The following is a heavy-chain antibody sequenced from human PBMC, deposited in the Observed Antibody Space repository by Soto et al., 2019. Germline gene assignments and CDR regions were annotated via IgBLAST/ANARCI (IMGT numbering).Heavy chain of an antibody. D-gene: IGHD2-2*01. J-gene: IGHJ4*02. CDR3: AKEALIVVVPAATFDY. V-gene: IGHV3-23*01. CDR1: GFTFSSYA. Sequence: PWGSLRLSCAASGFTFSSYAMSWVRQAGGRGLEWVSAISGSGGSTYYADSVKGRFTISRDNSKNTLYLQMNSLRAEDTAVYYCAKEALIVVVPAATFDYWGQATLVTVSS. CDR2: ISGSGGST.